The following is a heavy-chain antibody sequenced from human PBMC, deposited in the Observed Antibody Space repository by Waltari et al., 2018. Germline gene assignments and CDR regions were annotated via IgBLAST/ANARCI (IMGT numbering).Heavy chain of an antibody. CDR3: ARQSEWELLPAFDI. D-gene: IGHD1-26*01. CDR2: IYYSGST. CDR1: GGSISSYY. V-gene: IGHV4-59*08. Sequence: QVQLQESGPGLVKPSETLSLTCTVSGGSISSYYWSWIRLPPGKGLEWIGYIYYSGSTNYNPSLKSRVTISVDTSKNQFSLKLSSVTAADTAVYYCARQSEWELLPAFDIWGQGTMVTVSS. J-gene: IGHJ3*02.